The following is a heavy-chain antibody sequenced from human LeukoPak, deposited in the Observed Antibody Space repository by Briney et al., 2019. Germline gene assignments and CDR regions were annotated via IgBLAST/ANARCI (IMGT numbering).Heavy chain of an antibody. D-gene: IGHD3-3*01. CDR1: GYSISSGYY. CDR3: ASQERITIFDY. Sequence: PSETLSLTCTVSGYSISSGYYWGWIRQPPGKGLEWIGSIYHSGSTYYNPSLKSRVTISVDTSKNQFSLKLSSVTAADTAVYYCASQERITIFDYWGQGTLVTVSS. V-gene: IGHV4-38-2*02. J-gene: IGHJ4*02. CDR2: IYHSGST.